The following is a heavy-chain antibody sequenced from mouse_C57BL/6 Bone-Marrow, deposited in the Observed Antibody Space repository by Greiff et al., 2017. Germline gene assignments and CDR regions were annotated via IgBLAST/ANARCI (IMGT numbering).Heavy chain of an antibody. J-gene: IGHJ2*01. CDR3: TFYDGYYVVDY. CDR1: GFNIKDDY. V-gene: IGHV14-4*01. D-gene: IGHD2-3*01. CDR2: IDPENGDT. Sequence: VQLQQSGAELVRPGASVKLSCTASGFNIKDDYMHWVKQRPEQGLEWIGWIDPENGDTEYASKFQGKATITADTSSNTASLQLSSLTSEDTAVYYCTFYDGYYVVDYWGQGTTLTVAS.